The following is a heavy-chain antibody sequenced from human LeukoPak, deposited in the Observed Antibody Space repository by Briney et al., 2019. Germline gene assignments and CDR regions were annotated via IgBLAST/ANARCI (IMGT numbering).Heavy chain of an antibody. CDR1: GYTFTSYG. CDR3: AREASGSYEY. V-gene: IGHV1-18*01. Sequence: ASVKVSCKASGYTFTSYGISWVRQAPGQGLEWMGWISAYNGNTNYAQKLQGRVTMTTDKSTSTAYMELRSLRSDDPAVYYRAREASGSYEYWGQGTLVTVSS. D-gene: IGHD3-10*01. J-gene: IGHJ4*02. CDR2: ISAYNGNT.